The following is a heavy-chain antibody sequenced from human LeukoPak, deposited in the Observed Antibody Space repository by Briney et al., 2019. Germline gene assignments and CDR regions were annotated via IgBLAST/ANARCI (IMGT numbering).Heavy chain of an antibody. CDR1: GFSLSTSGVG. CDR2: IYWYDDK. Sequence: SGPTLVKPTQTLTLTCTFSGFSLSTSGVGGCWIRQPPGKALEWLAPIYWYDDKRYSPPLKSRLTITKDTSKTQVVLTMTNMDPVDTATYYCAHRSRMVPFDYWGQGTLVTVSS. V-gene: IGHV2-5*01. J-gene: IGHJ4*02. D-gene: IGHD3-10*01. CDR3: AHRSRMVPFDY.